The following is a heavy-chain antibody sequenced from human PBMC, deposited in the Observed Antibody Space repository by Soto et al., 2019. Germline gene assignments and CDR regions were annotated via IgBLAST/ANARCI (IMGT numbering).Heavy chain of an antibody. Sequence: PSETLSLTCTVSGGSISSSSYYWGWIRQPPGKGLEWIGSIYYSGSTYYNPSLKSRVTISVDTSKNQFSLKLSSVTAADTAVYYCARQGSGLRIKKDYWGQGTLVTVSS. V-gene: IGHV4-39*01. J-gene: IGHJ4*02. CDR2: IYYSGST. D-gene: IGHD6-19*01. CDR1: GGSISSSSYY. CDR3: ARQGSGLRIKKDY.